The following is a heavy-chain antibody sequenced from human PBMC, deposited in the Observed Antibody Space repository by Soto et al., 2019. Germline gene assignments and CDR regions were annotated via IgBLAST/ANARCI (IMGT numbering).Heavy chain of an antibody. Sequence: PXXTLSLPCRVSGGSLNSNDYYWGWIRQPPGKGLEWIWNIDYNGVTYYNTSLKIRITVSKDTSKKQFSLKLTSVTAADTALYYCGKVLVGATGHTDSDSWGQGTLVTVSS. CDR1: GGSLNSNDYY. V-gene: IGHV4-39*01. D-gene: IGHD2-15*01. CDR2: IDYNGVT. CDR3: GKVLVGATGHTDSDS. J-gene: IGHJ4*02.